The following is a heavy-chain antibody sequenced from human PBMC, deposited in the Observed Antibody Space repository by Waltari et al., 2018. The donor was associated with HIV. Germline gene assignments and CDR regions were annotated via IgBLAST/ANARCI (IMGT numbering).Heavy chain of an antibody. V-gene: IGHV3-23*01. Sequence: QLLESGGGLVEPGGSLRLSCAASGFIFTDLAMDWVRQAPGKGLEWVSAIRGGGETFYADSVKVRFTISRDNSKNTLYLQMNSLRADDAAVYYCVKDSGRAADVFDLWGQGTMVTVSS. J-gene: IGHJ3*01. CDR3: VKDSGRAADVFDL. CDR1: GFIFTDLA. D-gene: IGHD3-10*01. CDR2: IRGGGET.